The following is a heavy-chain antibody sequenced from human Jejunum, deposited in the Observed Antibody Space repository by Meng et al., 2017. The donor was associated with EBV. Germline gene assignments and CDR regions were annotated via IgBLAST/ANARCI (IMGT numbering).Heavy chain of an antibody. V-gene: IGHV4-34*01. CDR1: GGSFSDYY. J-gene: IGHJ4*02. D-gene: IGHD2-8*02. Sequence: QVSHGGAVPLRPSETLSLTCPVYGGSFSDYYWSWIRQPPGKGLEWIGEIDHSGRTNYNPPLKSRVTLSLLTSKDHFSLRLSSVTAADTAVYYCATFNCTVGTCSFDSWGQGTLVTVSS. CDR2: IDHSGRT. CDR3: ATFNCTVGTCSFDS.